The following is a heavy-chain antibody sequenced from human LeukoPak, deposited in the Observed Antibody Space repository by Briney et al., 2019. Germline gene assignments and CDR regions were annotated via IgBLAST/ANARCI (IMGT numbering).Heavy chain of an antibody. CDR2: IYPGDSDT. V-gene: IGHV5-51*01. CDR1: GYTFTSFW. D-gene: IGHD4-23*01. J-gene: IGHJ3*02. Sequence: GESLQISCQGSGYTFTSFWIGWVRPLPGKGLEWMGIIYPGDSDTRYSPSFQGQVTISADKSINTAYLHWSSLKASDTAMYYCARDYGGDSGGFDIWGQGTMVTVSS. CDR3: ARDYGGDSGGFDI.